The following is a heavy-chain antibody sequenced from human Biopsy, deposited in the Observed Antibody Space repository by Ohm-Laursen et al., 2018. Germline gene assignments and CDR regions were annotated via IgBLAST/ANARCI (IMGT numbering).Heavy chain of an antibody. D-gene: IGHD6-19*01. Sequence: GSSVKVSCKASGFSFTGYYIHWVRQAPGQGLEWMGWISHKSGDTNYAHKFQGNITMTRDTSMSTAYMEMSRLRCDDTAVYYCALQSVAQMKNFDYWGQGTLVTVSS. J-gene: IGHJ4*02. V-gene: IGHV1-2*02. CDR1: GFSFTGYY. CDR2: ISHKSGDT. CDR3: ALQSVAQMKNFDY.